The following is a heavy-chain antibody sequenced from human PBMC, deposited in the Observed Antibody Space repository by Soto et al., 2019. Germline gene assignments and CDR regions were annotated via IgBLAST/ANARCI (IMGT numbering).Heavy chain of an antibody. CDR2: IYYSGST. J-gene: IGHJ4*02. CDR1: GGSISSYY. CDR3: ARHAPFSDILTGYYSREIDY. D-gene: IGHD3-9*01. V-gene: IGHV4-59*08. Sequence: SETLSLTCTVSGGSISSYYWSWIRQPPGKGLEWIGYIYYSGSTNYNPSLKSRVTISVDTSKNQFSLKLSSVTAADTAVYYCARHAPFSDILTGYYSREIDYWGQGTLVTVSS.